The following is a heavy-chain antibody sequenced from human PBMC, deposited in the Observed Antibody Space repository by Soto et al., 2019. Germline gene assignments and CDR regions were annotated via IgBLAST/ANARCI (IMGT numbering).Heavy chain of an antibody. V-gene: IGHV3-33*01. J-gene: IGHJ6*03. CDR3: ARDRGRERFGESRGGGYYMDV. Sequence: QVQLVESGGGVVQPGRSLRLSCAASGFTFSSYGMHWVRQAPGKGLEWVAVIWDDGSNKYYADSVKGRFTISRDNSKNTLYLQMNSLRAEDTAVYYCARDRGRERFGESRGGGYYMDVWGQGTTVTVSS. CDR2: IWDDGSNK. CDR1: GFTFSSYG. D-gene: IGHD3-10*01.